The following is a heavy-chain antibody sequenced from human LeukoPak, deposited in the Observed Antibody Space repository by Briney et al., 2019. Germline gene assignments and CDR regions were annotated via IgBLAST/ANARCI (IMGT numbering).Heavy chain of an antibody. CDR2: ISGSGGST. D-gene: IGHD3-3*01. V-gene: IGHV3-23*01. J-gene: IGHJ4*02. CDR3: AKAGGDLWSGYSST. CDR1: GFTFSSYA. Sequence: TGGSLRLSCAASGFTFSSYAMSWVRQAPGKGLEWVSAISGSGGSTYYADSVKGRFTISRDNSKNTLCLQMNSLRAEDTAVYYCAKAGGDLWSGYSSTWGQGTLVTVSS.